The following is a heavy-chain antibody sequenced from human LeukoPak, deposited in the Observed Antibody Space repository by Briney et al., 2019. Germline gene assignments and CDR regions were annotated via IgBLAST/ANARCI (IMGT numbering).Heavy chain of an antibody. J-gene: IGHJ4*02. D-gene: IGHD4-17*01. CDR3: ARTPPGPTVTTCGY. V-gene: IGHV1-18*01. Sequence: ASVKVSCKAPGYTFTSYGISWVRQAPGQGLEWMGWISTYNGNTNYAQKLQGRVTMTTDTSTSTAYMELRSLRSDDTAVYYCARTPPGPTVTTCGYWGQGTLVTVSS. CDR2: ISTYNGNT. CDR1: GYTFTSYG.